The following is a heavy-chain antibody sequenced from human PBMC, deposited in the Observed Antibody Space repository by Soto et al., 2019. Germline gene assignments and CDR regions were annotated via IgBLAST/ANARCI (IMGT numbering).Heavy chain of an antibody. CDR1: GYTFTSYA. CDR3: ARGRTIQLWLLPGY. J-gene: IGHJ4*02. D-gene: IGHD5-18*01. Sequence: ASVKVSCKASGYTFTSYAMHWVRQAPGQRLEWMGWINAGNGNTKYSQKFQGRVTITRDTSASTAYMELSSLRSEDTAVYYCARGRTIQLWLLPGYWGQATLVTVSS. CDR2: INAGNGNT. V-gene: IGHV1-3*01.